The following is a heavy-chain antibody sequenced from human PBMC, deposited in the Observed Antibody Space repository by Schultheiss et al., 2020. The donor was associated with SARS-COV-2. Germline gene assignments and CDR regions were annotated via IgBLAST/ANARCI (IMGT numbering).Heavy chain of an antibody. J-gene: IGHJ6*02. CDR2: IYAGGST. V-gene: IGHV3-53*01. Sequence: GESLKISCAASGFTFSNAWMSWVRQAPGKGLEWVSLIYAGGSTYYADSVKGRFTISRDNSKNTLYLQMNSLRAEDTAVYYCARDKSIPATGTDYGMDVWGQGTTVTVSS. CDR1: GFTFSNAW. CDR3: ARDKSIPATGTDYGMDV. D-gene: IGHD1-1*01.